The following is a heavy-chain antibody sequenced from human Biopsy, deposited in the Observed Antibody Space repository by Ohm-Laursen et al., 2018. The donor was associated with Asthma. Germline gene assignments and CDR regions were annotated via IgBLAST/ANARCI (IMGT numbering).Heavy chain of an antibody. Sequence: SLRLSCTASGFTFRSYGMHWVRQAPGKGLEWVAFLSYDGSNEYYGDSVKGRFTISRDNSKNTLYLQMDSLRAEDTAVYYCARDVMEWYLPAFDFWGQGTLVTVSS. CDR1: GFTFRSYG. V-gene: IGHV3-30*03. CDR3: ARDVMEWYLPAFDF. J-gene: IGHJ4*02. CDR2: LSYDGSNE. D-gene: IGHD3-3*01.